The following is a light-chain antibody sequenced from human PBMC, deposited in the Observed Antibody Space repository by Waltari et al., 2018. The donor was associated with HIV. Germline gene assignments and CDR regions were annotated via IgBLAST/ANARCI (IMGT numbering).Light chain of an antibody. CDR3: SSYTSSSPYA. V-gene: IGLV2-14*03. J-gene: IGLJ1*01. CDR2: DVS. Sequence: QSALTQPASVSGSPGQSITISCTGTSSDVGGYNYVSWYQQHPGKAPKLMIYDVSNRPSGVANRFSGSKSGNTASLTISGLQAEDEADYYCSSYTSSSPYAFGTWTKVTVL. CDR1: SSDVGGYNY.